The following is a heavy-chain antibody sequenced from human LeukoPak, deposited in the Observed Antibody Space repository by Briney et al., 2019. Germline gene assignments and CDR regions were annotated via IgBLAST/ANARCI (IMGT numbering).Heavy chain of an antibody. D-gene: IGHD5-18*01. CDR3: ARGGYSYGPYHYYYGMDV. Sequence: SETLSLTCTVSGGSISSYYWSWIRQPPGKGLEWIGYIYYSGSTNYNPSLKSRVTISVDTSKNQFSLKLSSVTAADTAVYYCARGGYSYGPYHYYYGMDVWGQGTTVTVSS. V-gene: IGHV4-59*01. CDR2: IYYSGST. J-gene: IGHJ6*02. CDR1: GGSISSYY.